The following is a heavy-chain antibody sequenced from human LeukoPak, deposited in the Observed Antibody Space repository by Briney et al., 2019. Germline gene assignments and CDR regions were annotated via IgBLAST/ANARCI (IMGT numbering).Heavy chain of an antibody. Sequence: GGSLRLSCAASGFTFSSYWMHWVRQAPGKGLVWVSRINSDGSSTNYADSVKGRFTISRDNAKNSLYLQMNSLRAEDTALYYCAKALEAVAGTWAPVYWGQGTLVTVSS. CDR2: INSDGSST. D-gene: IGHD6-19*01. CDR3: AKALEAVAGTWAPVY. V-gene: IGHV3-74*01. J-gene: IGHJ4*02. CDR1: GFTFSSYW.